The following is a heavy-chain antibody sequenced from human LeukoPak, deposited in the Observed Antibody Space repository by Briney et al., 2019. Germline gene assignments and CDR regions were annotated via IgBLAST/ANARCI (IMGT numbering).Heavy chain of an antibody. Sequence: GGSLRLSCAASGFTFSRFWMSWVRQAPGRGLEWVANIKQDGSEKYYVDSVKGRFTISRDNAKNSLYLQMNSLRAEDTAVFYCARDGTYTDYDPDFDIWGQGTLVTVSS. J-gene: IGHJ4*02. CDR3: ARDGTYTDYDPDFDI. CDR2: IKQDGSEK. CDR1: GFTFSRFW. D-gene: IGHD5-12*01. V-gene: IGHV3-7*04.